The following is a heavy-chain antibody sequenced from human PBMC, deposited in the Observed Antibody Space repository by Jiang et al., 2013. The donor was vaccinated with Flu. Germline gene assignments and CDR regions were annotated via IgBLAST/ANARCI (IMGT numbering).Heavy chain of an antibody. J-gene: IGHJ6*02. Sequence: QSGSELKKPGASVKVSCKASGYTFTSYAMNWVRQAPGQGLEWMGWINTNTGNPTYAQGFTGRFVFSLDTSVSTAYLQISSLKAEDTAVYYCARDPTWIQPSDEIFRYGMDVWGQGTTVTVSS. CDR1: GYTFTSYA. CDR2: INTNTGNP. V-gene: IGHV7-4-1*02. CDR3: ARDPTWIQPSDEIFRYGMDV. D-gene: IGHD5-18*01.